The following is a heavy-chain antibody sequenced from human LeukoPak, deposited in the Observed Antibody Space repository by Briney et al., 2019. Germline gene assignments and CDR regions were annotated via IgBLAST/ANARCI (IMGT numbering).Heavy chain of an antibody. V-gene: IGHV4-30-4*01. Sequence: SETLSLTCTVSGASISSGGYYWNWIRQPPGKGLEWIGYIYYSRSTSYSPSLKSRLTISVDTSKNQFSLKLSSVTAADTAVYYCARDGYDSGYFDYWGQGTLVTVSS. CDR2: IYYSRST. CDR3: ARDGYDSGYFDY. J-gene: IGHJ4*02. D-gene: IGHD5-12*01. CDR1: GASISSGGYY.